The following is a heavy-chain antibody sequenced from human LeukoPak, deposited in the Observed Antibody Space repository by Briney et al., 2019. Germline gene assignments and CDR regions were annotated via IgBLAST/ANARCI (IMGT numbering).Heavy chain of an antibody. J-gene: IGHJ4*02. D-gene: IGHD6-19*01. CDR2: IYHSGST. Sequence: PGGSLRLSCAASGFTFSSYGMSWVRQAPGKGLEWIGSIYHSGSTYYNPSLKSRVTISVDTSKNQFSLKLSSVTAADTAVYYCGGGKEAVTGKFDSWGQGTLVTVSS. V-gene: IGHV4-38-2*01. CDR1: GFTFSSYG. CDR3: GGGKEAVTGKFDS.